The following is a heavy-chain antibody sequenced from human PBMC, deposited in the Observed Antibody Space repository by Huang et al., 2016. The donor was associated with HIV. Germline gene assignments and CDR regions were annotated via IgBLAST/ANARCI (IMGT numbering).Heavy chain of an antibody. D-gene: IGHD5-12*01. Sequence: EVHPVESGGGLVQPGGSLRLSCAASGFTFSSYSMNWVRQAPGKGLEWVSYISSSGSIIYYADAVKGRFTVSRDNAKNSLYLQMNSLRAEDTAVFYCARDPEVNLKYSDYEYGHDYWGQGTLVTVSS. CDR1: GFTFSSYS. V-gene: IGHV3-48*01. J-gene: IGHJ4*02. CDR2: ISSSGSII. CDR3: ARDPEVNLKYSDYEYGHDY.